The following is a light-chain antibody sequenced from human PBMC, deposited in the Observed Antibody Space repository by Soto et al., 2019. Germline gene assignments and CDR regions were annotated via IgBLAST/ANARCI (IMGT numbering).Light chain of an antibody. J-gene: IGLJ1*01. CDR3: CSYAGSYV. CDR1: SSNVGGYNY. V-gene: IGLV2-11*01. Sequence: QSVLTQPRSVSGPPGQSVTISCTGTSSNVGGYNYVSWYQQHPGKAPKLIIYDVSKRPSGVPDRFFASKSGNTASLTISGLQAEDEADYYCCSYAGSYVFGTGTKVTVL. CDR2: DVS.